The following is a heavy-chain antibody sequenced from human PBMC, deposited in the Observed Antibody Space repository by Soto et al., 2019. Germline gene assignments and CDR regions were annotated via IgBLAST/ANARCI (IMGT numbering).Heavy chain of an antibody. V-gene: IGHV4-30-4*01. Sequence: SETLSLTCTVSGGSIGSGDYYWSWIRQPPGKGLEWIGYTYYSGSTYYNPSLKSRVTISVDTSKNQFSLKLSSVTAADTAVYYCARGHPYYYDSSGYYDPWGQGTLVTVSS. CDR2: TYYSGST. CDR1: GGSIGSGDYY. J-gene: IGHJ5*02. D-gene: IGHD3-22*01. CDR3: ARGHPYYYDSSGYYDP.